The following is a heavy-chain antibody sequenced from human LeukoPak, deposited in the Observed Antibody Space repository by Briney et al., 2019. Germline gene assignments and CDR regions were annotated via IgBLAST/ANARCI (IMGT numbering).Heavy chain of an antibody. CDR2: ISYDGSNK. Sequence: PGRSLRLSCAASGFTFSSYAMHWVRQAPGKGLEWVAVISYDGSNKYYADSVKGRFTISRDNSKNTLYLQMNSLRAEDTAVYYCARDYPQFGESTPGYWGQGTLVTVSS. D-gene: IGHD3-10*01. CDR1: GFTFSSYA. V-gene: IGHV3-30-3*01. CDR3: ARDYPQFGESTPGY. J-gene: IGHJ4*02.